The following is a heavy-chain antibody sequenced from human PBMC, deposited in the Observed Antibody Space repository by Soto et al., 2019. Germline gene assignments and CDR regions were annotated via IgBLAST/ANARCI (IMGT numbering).Heavy chain of an antibody. CDR1: GFTFSSYW. D-gene: IGHD1-1*01. V-gene: IGHV3-7*01. CDR3: ARTGDGHHDFLDY. Sequence: VQLVESGGAWAKPGGSLRLSCAVSGFTFSSYWMNWVRQAPGKGLEWVANINQDGSDYNHVASVKGRFTISRDNAKNSLFLQMNALRVEDTAVYYCARTGDGHHDFLDYWGQGILVSVSS. J-gene: IGHJ4*02. CDR2: INQDGSDY.